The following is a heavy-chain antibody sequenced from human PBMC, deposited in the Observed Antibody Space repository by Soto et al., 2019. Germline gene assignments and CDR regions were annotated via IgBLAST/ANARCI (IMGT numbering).Heavy chain of an antibody. V-gene: IGHV3-23*01. D-gene: IGHD1-26*01. CDR1: GFTFSSYA. J-gene: IGHJ6*02. CDR3: AKDPKKSGGYYYYGMDV. CDR2: ISGSGGST. Sequence: GGSLRLSCAASGFTFSSYAMSWVRQAPGKGLEWVSAISGSGGSTYYADSVKGRFTISRDNSKNTLYLQMNSLRAEDTAVYYCAKDPKKSGGYYYYGMDVWGQGTTVTVSS.